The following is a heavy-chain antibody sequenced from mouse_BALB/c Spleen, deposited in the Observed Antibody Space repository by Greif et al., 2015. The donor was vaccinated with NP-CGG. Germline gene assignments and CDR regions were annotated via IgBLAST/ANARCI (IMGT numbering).Heavy chain of an antibody. V-gene: IGHV1S130*01. J-gene: IGHJ3*01. Sequence: QVQLQQSGSVLVRPGASVKLSCKASGYTFTSSWMHWAKQRPGQGLEWIGEIHPNSGNTNYNEKFKGKATLTVDTSSSTAYVDLSSLTSEDSAVYYGARGGYYGGFAYWGQGTLVTVSA. CDR3: ARGGYYGGFAY. D-gene: IGHD1-2*01. CDR2: IHPNSGNT. CDR1: GYTFTSSW.